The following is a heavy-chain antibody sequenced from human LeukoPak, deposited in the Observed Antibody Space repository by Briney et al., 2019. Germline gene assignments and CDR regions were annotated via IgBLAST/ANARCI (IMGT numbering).Heavy chain of an antibody. CDR3: AKESPFRGIDY. V-gene: IGHV3-23*01. CDR1: GFTFSTYA. Sequence: GGSLRLSCAASGFTFSTYAINWVRQAPGKGLEWVSAISGTGGSTYYADSVKGRFTISRDNSKNTLYLQMNSLRVEDTAVYFCAKESPFRGIDYWGQGTLVTVSS. J-gene: IGHJ4*02. D-gene: IGHD1-14*01. CDR2: ISGTGGST.